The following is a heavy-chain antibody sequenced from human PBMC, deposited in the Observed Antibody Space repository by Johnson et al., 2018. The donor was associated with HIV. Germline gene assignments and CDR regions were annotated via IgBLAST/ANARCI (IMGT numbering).Heavy chain of an antibody. CDR3: VRDRSTYSGSYYGWDAFAL. V-gene: IGHV3-30*04. J-gene: IGHJ3*01. D-gene: IGHD1-26*01. Sequence: VQLVESGGGVVQPGRSLRLSCAASGFPFRSYTVHWVRQAPGKGLEWVAVISYDGSNKFYADSVKGRFTISRDNSKNTLYLQMNSLRAEDTAVYYCVRDRSTYSGSYYGWDAFALWGQGQMVTVSS. CDR1: GFPFRSYT. CDR2: ISYDGSNK.